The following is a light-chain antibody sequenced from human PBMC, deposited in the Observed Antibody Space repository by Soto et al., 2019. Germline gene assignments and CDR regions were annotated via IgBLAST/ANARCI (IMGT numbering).Light chain of an antibody. CDR2: EVS. J-gene: IGLJ2*01. Sequence: QSALTQPPSASGSPGQSVTISCTGTSSDVGGYTYVSWYQQYPGKAPKLMIYEVSKRPSGVPDRFSGSKSGNTASLTVSGLQAEDEADYYCSSYAGINIVLFGGGTQLTVL. CDR1: SSDVGGYTY. V-gene: IGLV2-8*01. CDR3: SSYAGINIVL.